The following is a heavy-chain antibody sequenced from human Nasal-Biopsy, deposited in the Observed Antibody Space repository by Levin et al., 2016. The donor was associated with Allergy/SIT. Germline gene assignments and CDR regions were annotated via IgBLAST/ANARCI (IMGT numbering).Heavy chain of an antibody. CDR2: ISGSGGTT. Sequence: GESLKISCLTSGFTFHIYAMSWVRQAPGKGPEWVAAISGSGGTTHYADSVKGRFTIVRDNSRHTLDLHMNTLTADDTAIYYCAKHPGSISSSWYSGFYFDFWGQGTRVAVSS. D-gene: IGHD6-13*01. J-gene: IGHJ4*02. V-gene: IGHV3-23*01. CDR1: GFTFHIYA. CDR3: AKHPGSISSSWYSGFYFDF.